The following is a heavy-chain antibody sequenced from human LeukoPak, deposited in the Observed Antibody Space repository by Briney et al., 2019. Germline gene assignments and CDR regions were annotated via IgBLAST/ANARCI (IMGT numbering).Heavy chain of an antibody. CDR1: GFTFSSYG. V-gene: IGHV3-33*01. Sequence: GGSLRLSCAASGFTFSSYGMHWVRQAPGKGLEWVAVIWYDGSNKYYADSVKGRFTISRDNSKNTLYLQMNSLRAEDTAVYYCARWQSSRYYGMDVWGQGTTVTVSS. CDR3: ARWQSSRYYGMDV. J-gene: IGHJ6*02. D-gene: IGHD6-19*01. CDR2: IWYDGSNK.